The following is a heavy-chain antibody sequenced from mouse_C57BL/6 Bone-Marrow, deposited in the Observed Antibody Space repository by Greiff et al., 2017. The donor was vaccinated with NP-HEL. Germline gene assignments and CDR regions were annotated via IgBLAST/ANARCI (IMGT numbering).Heavy chain of an antibody. D-gene: IGHD1-1*01. J-gene: IGHJ2*01. Sequence: QVQLQQPGAELVKPGASVKVSCKASGYTFTSYWMHWVKQRPGQGLEWIGRIHPSDSDTNYNQKFKGKATLTVDKSSSTAYMQLSSLTSEDSAVYYCAIPLNYYVSPFDYWGQGTTLTVSS. CDR3: AIPLNYYVSPFDY. CDR1: GYTFTSYW. CDR2: IHPSDSDT. V-gene: IGHV1-74*01.